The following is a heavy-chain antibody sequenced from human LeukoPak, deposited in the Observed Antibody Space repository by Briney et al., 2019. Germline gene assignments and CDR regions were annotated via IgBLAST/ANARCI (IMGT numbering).Heavy chain of an antibody. V-gene: IGHV3-74*01. CDR1: GFFFSNYW. Sequence: GGSLRLSCAASGFFFSNYWMHWVRQPPGKVLGWVSRINSDGRSTAYADSVKGRFTISRDNAKNTLYLQMNSLRAEDTAVYYCTRKGVFGDYSAYWGQGTLVTVSS. J-gene: IGHJ4*02. D-gene: IGHD3-10*01. CDR2: INSDGRST. CDR3: TRKGVFGDYSAY.